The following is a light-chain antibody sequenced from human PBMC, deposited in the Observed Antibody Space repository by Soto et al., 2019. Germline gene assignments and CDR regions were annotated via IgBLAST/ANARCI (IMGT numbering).Light chain of an antibody. CDR3: QQYDFSLRT. CDR1: HTISSSY. Sequence: EIVLTQSPGTLSLSPGERATLSCRASHTISSSYLAWYQQKPGQAPRLLIYGASSRASGIPDRFSGSGSGTDFTLTISRLEPEDFAVYYCQQYDFSLRTFGQGTKV. V-gene: IGKV3-20*01. J-gene: IGKJ1*01. CDR2: GAS.